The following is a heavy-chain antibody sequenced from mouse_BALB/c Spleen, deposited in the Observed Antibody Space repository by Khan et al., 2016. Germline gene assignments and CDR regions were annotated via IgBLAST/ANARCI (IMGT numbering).Heavy chain of an antibody. J-gene: IGHJ4*01. CDR3: ARSTAPRAMDY. Sequence: QIQLVQSGPELKKPGETVKISCKASGSTFTDYSMHWVKQAPGKGLKWMGWINTETGEPTYADDFKGRFAFSLETSASTAYLQINNLKNEDTATYFCARSTAPRAMDYWGQGTSVTVSS. D-gene: IGHD2-1*01. V-gene: IGHV9-2-1*01. CDR1: GSTFTDYS. CDR2: INTETGEP.